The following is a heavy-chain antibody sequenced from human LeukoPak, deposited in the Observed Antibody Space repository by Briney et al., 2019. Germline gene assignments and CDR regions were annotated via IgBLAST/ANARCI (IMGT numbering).Heavy chain of an antibody. D-gene: IGHD3-10*01. CDR1: GFTFSDYY. CDR2: ISSSGSTI. CDR3: ARVRYSGYYFDY. Sequence: GGSLRLSCAASGFTFSDYYMSWIRQAPGKGLEWVSHISSSGSTIYYADSVKGRFTISRDNAKNSLYLQMNSLRAEDTAVYYCARVRYSGYYFDYWGQGTLVTVSS. V-gene: IGHV3-11*04. J-gene: IGHJ4*02.